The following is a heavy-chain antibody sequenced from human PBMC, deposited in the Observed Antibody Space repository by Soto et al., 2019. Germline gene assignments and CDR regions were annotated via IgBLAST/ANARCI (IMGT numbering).Heavy chain of an antibody. CDR1: GLTFSTNT. D-gene: IGHD3-10*01. Sequence: EVQLVESGGGFVQRGGSLRLSCAVSGLTFSTNTINWVRQAPGKGLEWVSYISTSSTAIYYADSVKGRFTISRDDAKSSLYLQVNSLRDEDTAVYYCVITDSGRERGYWGQGTLVTV. V-gene: IGHV3-48*02. J-gene: IGHJ4*02. CDR2: ISTSSTAI. CDR3: VITDSGRERGY.